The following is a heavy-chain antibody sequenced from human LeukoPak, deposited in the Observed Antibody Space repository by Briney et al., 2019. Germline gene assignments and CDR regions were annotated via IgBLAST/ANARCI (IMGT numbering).Heavy chain of an antibody. D-gene: IGHD4-11*01. CDR2: IYTSGGT. V-gene: IGHV4-61*02. CDR3: ARGSNYVWFDP. Sequence: SQTLSLTCTVSGGSISSGSYYWSWIRQPAGKGLEWIGRIYTSGGTNYNPSLKSRVTISVDTSKNQFSLKLSSVTAADTAVYYCARGSNYVWFDPWGQGTLVTVSS. CDR1: GGSISSGSYY. J-gene: IGHJ5*02.